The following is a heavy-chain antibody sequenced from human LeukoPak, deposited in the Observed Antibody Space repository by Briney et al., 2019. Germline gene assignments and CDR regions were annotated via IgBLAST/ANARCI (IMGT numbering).Heavy chain of an antibody. Sequence: GGSLRLTCAASGFTLSNHAMIWVRQAPGKGLEWVAFIRYDGSNKYYADSVKGRFTISRDDSKNTLYLQMNGLRAEDTAVFYCAKESEGYDSSGSTFDYWGQGTLVTVSS. D-gene: IGHD3-22*01. J-gene: IGHJ4*02. CDR1: GFTLSNHA. V-gene: IGHV3-30*02. CDR3: AKESEGYDSSGSTFDY. CDR2: IRYDGSNK.